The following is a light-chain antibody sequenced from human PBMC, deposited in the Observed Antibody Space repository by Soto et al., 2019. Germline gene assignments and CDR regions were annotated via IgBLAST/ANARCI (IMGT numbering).Light chain of an antibody. V-gene: IGKV4-1*01. CDR2: WAS. J-gene: IGKJ4*01. CDR3: QQYYSTPLT. CDR1: QSVLYSSNNKNY. Sequence: DLLLTQSPDSLAVSLGERATINCKSSQSVLYSSNNKNYLAWYQQKPGQPPKLLIYWASTRESGVPDRFSGSGSGTDFTLTISSLQAEGVAVYYCQQYYSTPLTFGGGTKVDIK.